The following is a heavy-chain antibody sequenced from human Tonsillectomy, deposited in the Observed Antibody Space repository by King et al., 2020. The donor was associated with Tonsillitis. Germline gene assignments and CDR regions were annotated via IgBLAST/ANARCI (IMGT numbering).Heavy chain of an antibody. V-gene: IGHV3-15*01. CDR2: IKSKTDGGTT. CDR1: GFTFSNAW. D-gene: IGHD3-22*01. Sequence: VQLVESGGGLVKPGGSLRLSCAASGFTFSNAWMSWVRQAPGKGLEWVGRIKSKTDGGTTDYAAPVKGRFTISRDDSKSTLYLQMNSLKTEDTAVYYCTTTYYYDSSDYYYLPFDYWGQGTLVTVSS. CDR3: TTTYYYDSSDYYYLPFDY. J-gene: IGHJ4*02.